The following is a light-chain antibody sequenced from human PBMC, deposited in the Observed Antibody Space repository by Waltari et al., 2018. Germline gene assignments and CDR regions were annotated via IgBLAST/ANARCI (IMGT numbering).Light chain of an antibody. CDR1: QDIRNS. V-gene: IGKV1-33*01. J-gene: IGKJ3*01. CDR2: AAS. CDR3: QQYDNLPFT. Sequence: DIQMTQSPSSLYASVGDRVTITCQASQDIRNSLNWYQRKPGKAPKLLIYAASNLEPGVPSGFSGSGSGTHFTFTISSLQPEDIGTYYCQQYDNLPFTFGPGTKVDIK.